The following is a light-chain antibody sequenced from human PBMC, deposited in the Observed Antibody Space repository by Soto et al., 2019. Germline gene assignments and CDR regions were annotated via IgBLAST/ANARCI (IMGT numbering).Light chain of an antibody. CDR2: EVN. CDR1: SSDVGGYKY. V-gene: IGLV2-14*01. CDR3: TSYTNSNTYV. J-gene: IGLJ1*01. Sequence: QSALTQPASVSGSPGQSITISCTGTSSDVGGYKYVSWYQQNPDKAPKLLIYEVNNRPSGVSNRFSGSKSGNTASLTISGLQAEDEADYYCTSYTNSNTYVFGTGTKLTVL.